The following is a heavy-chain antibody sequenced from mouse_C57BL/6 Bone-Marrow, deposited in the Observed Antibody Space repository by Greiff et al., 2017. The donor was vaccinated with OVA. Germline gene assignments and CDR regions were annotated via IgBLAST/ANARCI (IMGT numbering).Heavy chain of an antibody. CDR1: GYTFTDYE. CDR2: IDPETGGT. CDR3: TRRGDY. V-gene: IGHV1-15*01. Sequence: VQGVESGAELVRPGASVTLSCKASGYTFTDYEMHWVKQTPVHGLEWIGAIDPETGGTAYNQKFKGKAILTADKSSSTAYMELRSLTSEDSAVYYCTRRGDYWGQGTTLTVSS. J-gene: IGHJ2*01.